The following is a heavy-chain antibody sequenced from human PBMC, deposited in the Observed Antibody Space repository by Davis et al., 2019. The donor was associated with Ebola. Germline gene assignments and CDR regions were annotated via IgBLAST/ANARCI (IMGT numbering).Heavy chain of an antibody. Sequence: PGGSLRLSCAASGFTFSSYGMHWVRQAPGKGLEWVAVIWYDGSNKYYADSVKGRFTISRHNAKNSLYLQMNSLRAEDTALYYCARAEGMRYYYDSSGYYPPNYWGQGTLVTVSS. J-gene: IGHJ4*02. D-gene: IGHD3-22*01. CDR3: ARAEGMRYYYDSSGYYPPNY. CDR1: GFTFSSYG. CDR2: IWYDGSNK. V-gene: IGHV3-33*01.